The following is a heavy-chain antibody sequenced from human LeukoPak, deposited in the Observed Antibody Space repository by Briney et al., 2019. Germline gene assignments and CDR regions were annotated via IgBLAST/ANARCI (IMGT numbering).Heavy chain of an antibody. V-gene: IGHV4-39*01. D-gene: IGHD3-22*01. CDR2: IYYSGST. Sequence: KPSETLSLTCTVSGGSISSSSYYWGWIRQPPGKGLEWIGSIYYSGSTYYNPSFKSRVTISVDTSKNQFSLKLRSVTAADTAVYYCARLRPGTYYYDSSGYPPNGYFDYWGQGTLVTVSS. J-gene: IGHJ4*02. CDR3: ARLRPGTYYYDSSGYPPNGYFDY. CDR1: GGSISSSSYY.